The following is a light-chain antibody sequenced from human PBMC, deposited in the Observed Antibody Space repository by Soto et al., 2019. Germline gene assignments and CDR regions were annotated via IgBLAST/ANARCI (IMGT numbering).Light chain of an antibody. CDR1: QSVSSY. CDR2: DAS. J-gene: IGKJ4*01. Sequence: EIVLTQSPATLSLSPGERAALSCRASQSVSSYLAWYQQKPGQAPRLLIYDASKRATGIPARCSGSGYGTDFPLSISSLEPEEFAVYFCQQRRNWPSTFGGGTKVEI. CDR3: QQRRNWPST. V-gene: IGKV3-11*01.